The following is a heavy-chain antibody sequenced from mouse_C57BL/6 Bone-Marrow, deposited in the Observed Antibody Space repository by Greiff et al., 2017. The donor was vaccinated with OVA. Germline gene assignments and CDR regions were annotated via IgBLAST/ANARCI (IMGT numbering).Heavy chain of an antibody. CDR1: GYTFTDYY. CDR2: IYPGSGNT. J-gene: IGHJ2*01. V-gene: IGHV1-76*01. CDR3: ARGVGSSYELDY. Sequence: QVQLQQSGAELVRPGASVKLSCKASGYTFTDYYINWVKQRPGQGLEWIARIYPGSGNTYYNEKFKGKATLTAEKSSSTAYMQLSSLTSEDSAVYFCARGVGSSYELDYWGQGTTLTVSS. D-gene: IGHD1-1*01.